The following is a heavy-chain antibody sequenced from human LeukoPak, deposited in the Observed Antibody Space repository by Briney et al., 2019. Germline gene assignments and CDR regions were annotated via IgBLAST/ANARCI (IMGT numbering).Heavy chain of an antibody. CDR1: GGSINSHY. Sequence: SETLSLTCTVSGGSINSHYWSWIRQPPGKGLQWIGDIYYSERTNYNPSLRSRVTISVDTSKNQLTLKLTSVLAADTAMYYCVRRDNTGWNYFDHWGQGILVTVSS. CDR2: IYYSERT. D-gene: IGHD6-19*01. CDR3: VRRDNTGWNYFDH. V-gene: IGHV4-59*08. J-gene: IGHJ4*02.